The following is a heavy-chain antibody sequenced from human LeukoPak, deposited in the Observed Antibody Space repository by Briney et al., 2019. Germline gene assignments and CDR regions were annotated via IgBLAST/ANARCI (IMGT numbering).Heavy chain of an antibody. CDR3: ARGRKFLWGIAVAGSMDYYYGMDV. J-gene: IGHJ6*02. D-gene: IGHD6-19*01. V-gene: IGHV4-31*03. CDR1: GGSISSGGYY. CDR2: IYYSGST. Sequence: SETLSLTCTVSGGSISSGGYYWSWIRQHPGKGLEWIGYIYYSGSTYYNPSLKSRVTISVDTSKNQFSLKLSSVTAADTAVYYCARGRKFLWGIAVAGSMDYYYGMDVWGQGTTVTVSS.